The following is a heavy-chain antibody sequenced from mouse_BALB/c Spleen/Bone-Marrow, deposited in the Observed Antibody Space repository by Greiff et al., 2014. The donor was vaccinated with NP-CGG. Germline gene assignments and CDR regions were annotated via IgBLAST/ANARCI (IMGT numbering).Heavy chain of an antibody. J-gene: IGHJ2*01. CDR2: ISYSGST. Sequence: VQLQQSGPSLVKTFQTLSLPCSVTGDSITSGYWNWVRKFPGDKLEYMGYISYSGSTYYSPSLKSRISITRDTSKNQYYLQLNSVTTEGTATYYCATYDGYYFDYWGQGTTLTVSS. D-gene: IGHD2-3*01. CDR1: GDSITSGY. V-gene: IGHV3-8*02. CDR3: ATYDGYYFDY.